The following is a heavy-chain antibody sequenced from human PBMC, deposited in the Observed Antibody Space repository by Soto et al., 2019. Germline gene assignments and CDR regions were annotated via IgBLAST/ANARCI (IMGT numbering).Heavy chain of an antibody. V-gene: IGHV3-33*01. CDR3: ARDCAGYSSGWYQRGGFDY. D-gene: IGHD6-19*01. CDR1: GFTFSSYG. CDR2: IWYDGSKK. J-gene: IGHJ4*02. Sequence: QVQLVESGGGVVQPGRSLRLSCAASGFTFSSYGVHWVRQAPGKGLEWVAVIWYDGSKKYYADSVKGRFTISRDTSKNALYLQMNSLRAEDTAVYYCARDCAGYSSGWYQRGGFDYWGQGTLGTVSS.